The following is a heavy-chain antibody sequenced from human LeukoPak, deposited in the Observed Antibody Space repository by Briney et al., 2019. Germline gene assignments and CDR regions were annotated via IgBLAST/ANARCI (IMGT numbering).Heavy chain of an antibody. V-gene: IGHV4-59*12. CDR1: GGSISSYY. Sequence: SETLSLTCTVSGGSISSYYWSWIRQPPGKGLEWIGYIYYSGSTNYNPSLKSRVTISVDTSKNQFSLKLSSVTAADTAVYYCARFAPPVVGASGFDYWGQGTLVTVSS. D-gene: IGHD1-26*01. J-gene: IGHJ4*02. CDR2: IYYSGST. CDR3: ARFAPPVVGASGFDY.